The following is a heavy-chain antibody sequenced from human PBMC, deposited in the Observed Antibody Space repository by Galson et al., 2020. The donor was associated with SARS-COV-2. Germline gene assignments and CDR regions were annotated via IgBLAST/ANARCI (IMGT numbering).Heavy chain of an antibody. V-gene: IGHV3-7*03. D-gene: IGHD2-2*01. CDR2: IKQDGSEK. CDR3: ARAPEHPVPAAMQGSYFFYCYMDV. J-gene: IGHJ6*03. CDR1: GFTFSSYW. Sequence: GGSLRLSCAASGFTFSSYWMSWVRQAPGKGLEWVANIKQDGSEKYYVDSVKGRFTISRDNAKNSLYLQMNSLRAEDTAVYYCARAPEHPVPAAMQGSYFFYCYMDVLGEGTTVTVSS.